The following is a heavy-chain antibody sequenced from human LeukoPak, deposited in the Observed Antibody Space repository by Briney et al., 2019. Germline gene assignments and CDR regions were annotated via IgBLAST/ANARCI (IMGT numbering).Heavy chain of an antibody. Sequence: PGGSLRLSCAASGSTFSSYAMSWVRQAPGEGLEWVSAIGGSGGSTYYADSVKGRFTISRDNSKNTLYLQMNSLRAEDTAVYYCAKARSAVRGVIGYFDYWGQGTLVTVSS. V-gene: IGHV3-23*01. CDR2: IGGSGGST. CDR3: AKARSAVRGVIGYFDY. D-gene: IGHD3-10*01. J-gene: IGHJ4*02. CDR1: GSTFSSYA.